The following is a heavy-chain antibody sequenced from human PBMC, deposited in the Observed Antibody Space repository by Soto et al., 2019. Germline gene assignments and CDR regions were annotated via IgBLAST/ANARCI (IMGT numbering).Heavy chain of an antibody. CDR1: GYTLNTYY. CDR2: IHPSGGGS. V-gene: IGHV1-46*02. D-gene: IGHD3-22*01. J-gene: IGHJ4*02. Sequence: ASVKVSCKPSGYTLNTYYLHWVRQAPGQGLEWMGIIHPSGGGSTYAQKFLGRVTMTRDTSTSTVFMELSSLRSADTAVYYCTTETPDTMIVVEGLTIFDYWGQGTLVTVSS. CDR3: TTETPDTMIVVEGLTIFDY.